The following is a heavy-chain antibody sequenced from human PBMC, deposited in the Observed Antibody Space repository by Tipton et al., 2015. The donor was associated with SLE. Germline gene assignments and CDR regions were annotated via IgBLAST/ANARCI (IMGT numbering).Heavy chain of an antibody. D-gene: IGHD3-22*01. CDR3: ARDIDDSRAFDI. CDR1: GGSISSSNW. V-gene: IGHV4-4*02. Sequence: TLSLTCAVSGGSISSSNWWSWVRHPPGKGLEWIGEIYHSGSTNYNPSLKSRVTISVDKSKNQFSLKLSSVTAADTAVYYCARDIDDSRAFDIWGQGTMVTVSS. J-gene: IGHJ3*02. CDR2: IYHSGST.